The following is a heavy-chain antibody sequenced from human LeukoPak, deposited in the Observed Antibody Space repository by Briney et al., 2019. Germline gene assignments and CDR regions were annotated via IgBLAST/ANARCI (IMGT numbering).Heavy chain of an antibody. CDR3: ARGRLAGSGSYYNIPY. Sequence: ASVKVSCKASGYTFTGYYMHWVRQAPGQGLEWMGWINPNSGGTNYAQKFQGRVTMTRNTSISTAYMELSSLRSEDTAVYYCARGRLAGSGSYYNIPYWGQGTLVTVSS. CDR2: INPNSGGT. D-gene: IGHD3-10*01. J-gene: IGHJ4*02. CDR1: GYTFTGYY. V-gene: IGHV1-2*02.